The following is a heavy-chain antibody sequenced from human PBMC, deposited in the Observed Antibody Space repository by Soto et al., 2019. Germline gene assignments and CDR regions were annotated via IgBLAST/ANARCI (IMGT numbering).Heavy chain of an antibody. CDR1: GYSFTSYW. V-gene: IGHV5-10-1*01. Sequence: PXESVKISCKGSGYSFTSYWVSWVRQMPGKGLEWMGRIDPSDSYTNYSPSFQGHVTISADKSISTAYLQWSSLKASDTAMYYCAITRGTRLLSAPVYWRQGTLVTVSS. CDR2: IDPSDSYT. D-gene: IGHD2-2*01. CDR3: AITRGTRLLSAPVY. J-gene: IGHJ4*02.